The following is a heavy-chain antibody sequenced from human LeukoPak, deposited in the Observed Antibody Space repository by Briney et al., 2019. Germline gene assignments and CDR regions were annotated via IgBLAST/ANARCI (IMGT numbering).Heavy chain of an antibody. CDR3: ARGSGGYYDSGRRYYYGMDV. CDR2: ISSRSNYI. D-gene: IGHD3-22*01. CDR1: GFTFSSYN. J-gene: IGHJ6*02. V-gene: IGHV3-21*01. Sequence: PGGSLRLSCAASGFTFSSYNMNWVRQAPGKGLEWVSSISSRSNYIYLADSLKGRFTISRDNAKNSLYLQMNSLRAEDTAVYYCARGSGGYYDSGRRYYYGMDVWGQGTTVTVSS.